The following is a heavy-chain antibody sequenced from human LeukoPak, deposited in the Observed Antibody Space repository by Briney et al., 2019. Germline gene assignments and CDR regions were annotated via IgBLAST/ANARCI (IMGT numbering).Heavy chain of an antibody. CDR1: EFTFSSYW. Sequence: GGSLRLSCAASEFTFSSYWMSWVRQAPGKGLEWVANIKQDGSERNYVDSVKGRFTISRDNAKDSLYLQMNSLRAEDTAVYYCARDGGWYRDYWGQGTLVTVSS. D-gene: IGHD6-19*01. V-gene: IGHV3-7*01. J-gene: IGHJ4*02. CDR3: ARDGGWYRDY. CDR2: IKQDGSER.